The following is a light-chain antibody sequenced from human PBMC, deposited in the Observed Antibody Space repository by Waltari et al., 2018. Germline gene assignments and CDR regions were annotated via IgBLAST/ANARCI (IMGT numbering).Light chain of an antibody. CDR1: QSLLHSSGNTF. V-gene: IGKV2-28*01. CDR2: LVS. CDR3: MQARQTPWT. J-gene: IGKJ1*01. Sequence: DIVMTQSPLSLSVTPGEPASISCRSSQSLLHSSGNTFLDWYLQKPGQSPQLLIYLVSNRASGVPDRFSGSGSGTDFTLKISRVEAEDVVIYFCMQARQTPWTFGQGTKVEI.